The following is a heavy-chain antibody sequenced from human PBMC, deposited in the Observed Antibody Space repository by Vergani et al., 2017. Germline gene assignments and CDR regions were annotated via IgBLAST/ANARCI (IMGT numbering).Heavy chain of an antibody. CDR3: ARDRYYYGSGSYRGFT. CDR1: GGSISSGDYY. V-gene: IGHV4-30-4*01. Sequence: QVQLQESGPGLVKPSQTLSLTCTVSGGSISSGDYYWSWIRQPPGKGLEWIGYIYYSGSTYYNPSLKSRVTISVDTSKNQFSLKLSSVTAADTAVYYCARDRYYYGSGSYRGFTWSQGTLVTVSS. J-gene: IGHJ5*02. CDR2: IYYSGST. D-gene: IGHD3-10*01.